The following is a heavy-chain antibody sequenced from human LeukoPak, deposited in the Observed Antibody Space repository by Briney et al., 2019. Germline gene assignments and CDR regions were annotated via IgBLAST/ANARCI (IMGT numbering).Heavy chain of an antibody. CDR1: GFTFSSYA. CDR2: ISTSGGST. Sequence: GGSLRLSCAASGFTFSSYAMIWVRQAPGKGLEWVSSISTSGGSTYYADSVRGRFTIARENSKNTVYLQMNSLRDEDTAVYHCAKHSGQLGVREVFDVWGQGETVIVSS. D-gene: IGHD7-27*01. J-gene: IGHJ3*01. V-gene: IGHV3-23*01. CDR3: AKHSGQLGVREVFDV.